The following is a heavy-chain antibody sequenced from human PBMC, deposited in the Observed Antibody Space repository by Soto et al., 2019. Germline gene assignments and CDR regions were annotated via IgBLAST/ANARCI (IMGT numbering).Heavy chain of an antibody. CDR3: AKAWLEMATIGHDY. J-gene: IGHJ4*02. Sequence: HPGGSLRLSCAASGFTFSSYAMSWVRQAPGKGLEWVSAISGSGGSTYYADSVKGRFTISRDNSKNTLYLQMNSLRAEDTAVYYCAKAWLEMATIGHDYWGQGTLVTVSS. CDR2: ISGSGGST. D-gene: IGHD5-12*01. CDR1: GFTFSSYA. V-gene: IGHV3-23*01.